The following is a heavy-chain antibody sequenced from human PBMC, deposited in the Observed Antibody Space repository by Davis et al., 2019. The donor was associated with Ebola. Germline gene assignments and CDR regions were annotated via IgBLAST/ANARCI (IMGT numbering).Heavy chain of an antibody. Sequence: ASVKVSCKASGYTFTNYYMHWVRQAPGQGLEWMGWISAYNGNTAYAQILQGRVTMTTDTSTGTAYMELRSLRSDDTAVYFCARTSIVGTTTTASDIWGQGTKVTVSS. V-gene: IGHV1-18*04. CDR1: GYTFTNYY. CDR2: ISAYNGNT. D-gene: IGHD1-26*01. CDR3: ARTSIVGTTTTASDI. J-gene: IGHJ3*02.